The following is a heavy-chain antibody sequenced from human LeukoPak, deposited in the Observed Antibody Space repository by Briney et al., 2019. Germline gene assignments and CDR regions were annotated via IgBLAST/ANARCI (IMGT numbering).Heavy chain of an antibody. CDR2: IYHSGST. Sequence: SETLSLTCTVSGGSISSGGYYWSWIRQPPGKGLEWIGYIYHSGSTYYNPSLKSRVTISVDRSKSQFSLKLSSVTAADTAVYYCARSDQQLVNPWYWGQGTLVTVSS. CDR3: ARSDQQLVNPWY. J-gene: IGHJ4*02. D-gene: IGHD6-13*01. V-gene: IGHV4-30-2*01. CDR1: GGSISSGGYY.